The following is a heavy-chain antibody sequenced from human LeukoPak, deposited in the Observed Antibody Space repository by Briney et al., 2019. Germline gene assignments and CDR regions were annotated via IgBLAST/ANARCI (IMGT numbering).Heavy chain of an antibody. CDR3: ARGSGIVGATTGDY. CDR2: INHSGGT. D-gene: IGHD1-26*01. J-gene: IGHJ4*02. CDR1: GGSFSGYY. Sequence: SETLSLTCAVYGGSFSGYYWSWIRQPPGKGLEWIGEINHSGGTNYNPSLKSRVTISVDTSKNQFSLKLSSVTAADTAVYYCARGSGIVGATTGDYWGQGTLVTVSS. V-gene: IGHV4-34*01.